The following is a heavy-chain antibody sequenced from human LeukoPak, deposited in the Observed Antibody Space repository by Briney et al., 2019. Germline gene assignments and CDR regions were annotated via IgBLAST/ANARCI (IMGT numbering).Heavy chain of an antibody. D-gene: IGHD3-10*01. CDR2: INHSGST. CDR1: GGSFSGYY. Sequence: SETLSLTCAVYGGSFSGYYWSWIRQPPGKGLEWIGEINHSGSTNYNPSLKSRVTISVDTSKNQFSLKLSSVTAADTAVYYCARGGNYYGSPWGQGTLVTVSP. J-gene: IGHJ4*02. V-gene: IGHV4-34*01. CDR3: ARGGNYYGSP.